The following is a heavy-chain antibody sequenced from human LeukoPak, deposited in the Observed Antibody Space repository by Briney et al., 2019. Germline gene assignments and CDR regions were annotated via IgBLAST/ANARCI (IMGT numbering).Heavy chain of an antibody. Sequence: GGSLRLSCVASGFSFDDYGMMWVRQAPGKGLEWVSGINWNGDSTAYADSVKGRFTISRDNAKNSLYLQMNSLRAEDTALYYCAKSLSSYYYYMDVWGKGTTVTVSS. CDR1: GFSFDDYG. CDR3: AKSLSSYYYYMDV. V-gene: IGHV3-20*04. J-gene: IGHJ6*03. CDR2: INWNGDST. D-gene: IGHD3-16*01.